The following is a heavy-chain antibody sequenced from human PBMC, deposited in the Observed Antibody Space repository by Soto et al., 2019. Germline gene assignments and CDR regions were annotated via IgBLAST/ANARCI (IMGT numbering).Heavy chain of an antibody. CDR1: GYTFINFG. V-gene: IGHV1-18*01. CDR2: ISPFNGHT. J-gene: IGHJ6*02. D-gene: IGHD2-21*01. Sequence: ASVKVSCKTSGYTFINFGIGWVRQAPGQGLEWMGWISPFNGHTHYAQKFQGRVSLTTDKSTSTAYLELRSLRSDDTAVYYCARGRLPYGMDVWGQGTTVTVSS. CDR3: ARGRLPYGMDV.